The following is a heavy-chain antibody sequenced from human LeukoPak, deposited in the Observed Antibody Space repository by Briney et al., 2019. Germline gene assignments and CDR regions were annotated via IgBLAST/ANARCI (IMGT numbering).Heavy chain of an antibody. CDR3: AKLGRLGVRGVIIRGDYFDY. CDR2: IRYDGSNK. V-gene: IGHV3-30*02. Sequence: PGGSLRLSCAASGFTFSSYGMHWVRQAPGKGLEWVAFIRYDGSNKYYADSVKGRFTISRDNSKNTLYLQMNSLRAEDTAVYYCAKLGRLGVRGVIIRGDYFDYWGQGTLVTVSS. J-gene: IGHJ4*02. D-gene: IGHD3-10*01. CDR1: GFTFSSYG.